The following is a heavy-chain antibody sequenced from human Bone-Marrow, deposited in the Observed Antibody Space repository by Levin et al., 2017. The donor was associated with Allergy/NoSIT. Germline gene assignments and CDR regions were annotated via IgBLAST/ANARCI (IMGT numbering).Heavy chain of an antibody. CDR1: GFTFRTYW. V-gene: IGHV3-7*01. J-gene: IGHJ5*02. D-gene: IGHD2-8*02. Sequence: ETLSLTCVASGFTFRTYWMTWVRQAPGKGLEWVATIVLDGSEKFYMDSVKGRFTVSRDNAENTLYLQMNSLRAEDTGVYYCAREDWWRFDPWGQGTQVTVSS. CDR3: AREDWWRFDP. CDR2: IVLDGSEK.